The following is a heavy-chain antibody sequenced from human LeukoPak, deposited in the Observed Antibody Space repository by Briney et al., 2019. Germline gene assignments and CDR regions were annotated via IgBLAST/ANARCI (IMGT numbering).Heavy chain of an antibody. V-gene: IGHV3-7*02. J-gene: IGHJ3*02. D-gene: IGHD3-10*01. CDR3: ARARVRGSYAIDI. Sequence: PGGSLRLSCTASALPPSSYAMSWVRQAPGQGLEWVGNIKQVGGEENYVESLKGRVTISRDDAKSSAYLELSSLRAEDTAVYYCARARVRGSYAIDIWGQGTMVTVSS. CDR2: IKQVGGEE. CDR1: ALPPSSYA.